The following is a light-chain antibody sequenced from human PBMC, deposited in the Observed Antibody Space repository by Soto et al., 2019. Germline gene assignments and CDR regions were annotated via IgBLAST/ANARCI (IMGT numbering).Light chain of an antibody. V-gene: IGKV1-27*01. CDR2: AAS. CDR3: QRYYNAPST. J-gene: IGKJ4*01. Sequence: DIQVTQHPSSLSASVGDRVTITCRASQGIKNYLAWYQQKPGEIPKLLIYAASTLESGLPPRFSGSGSGTDFTLTINNLQPEDVATYYCQRYYNAPSTFGGGTKVDIK. CDR1: QGIKNY.